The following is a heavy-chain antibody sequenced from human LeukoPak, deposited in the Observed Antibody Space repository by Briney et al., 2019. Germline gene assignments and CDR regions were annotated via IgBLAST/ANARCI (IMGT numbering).Heavy chain of an antibody. V-gene: IGHV4-34*01. CDR3: ARVGGSYGGWYFDY. Sequence: SETLSLTCAVYGGSFSGYYWSWIRQPPGKGLEWIGEINHSGSTNYNPSLKSRVTISVDTSKKQFSLKLSSVTDADTAVYYCARVGGSYGGWYFDYWGQGTLVTVSS. J-gene: IGHJ4*02. CDR1: GGSFSGYY. CDR2: INHSGST. D-gene: IGHD1-26*01.